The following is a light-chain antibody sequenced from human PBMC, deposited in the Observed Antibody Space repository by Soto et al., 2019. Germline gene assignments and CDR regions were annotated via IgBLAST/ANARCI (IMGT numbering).Light chain of an antibody. J-gene: IGLJ2*01. V-gene: IGLV2-23*01. CDR1: SSDVGTYNV. CDR2: EGS. Sequence: QSALTQPASVSGSPGQSITIPCTGTSSDVGTYNVVSWYQQDPGKAPKLMIFEGSMRPSGISNRFSGSKSGNTASLTISGLQAEDEGDYYCCSYAGSGTFLFGGGTKVTVL. CDR3: CSYAGSGTFL.